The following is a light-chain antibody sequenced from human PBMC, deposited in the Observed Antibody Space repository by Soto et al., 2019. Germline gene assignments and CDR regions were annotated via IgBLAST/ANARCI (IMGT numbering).Light chain of an antibody. V-gene: IGKV1-5*01. Sequence: IHMSLSPATLSASVGDRVSITCRASQSISSWLAWYQQKPGKAPKLLIYDASSLESGVPSRFSGSGSGTEFTLTISSLQPEDFATYYCQQYNSYPCTFGQGTKLEIK. J-gene: IGKJ2*02. CDR2: DAS. CDR3: QQYNSYPCT. CDR1: QSISSW.